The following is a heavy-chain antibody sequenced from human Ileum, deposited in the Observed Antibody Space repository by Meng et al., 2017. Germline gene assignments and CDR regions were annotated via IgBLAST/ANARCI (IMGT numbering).Heavy chain of an antibody. V-gene: IGHV3-7*01. CDR3: VGEPFDV. J-gene: IGHJ3*01. Sequence: GESLKISCEASGFTFSNYWMSWVRQAPGKGLEWVANIKQDGSVKTYAESVKGRFTISRDNDKNSLYLQLDSLRGEDTAVYYCVGEPFDVWGQGTMVTVSS. CDR1: GFTFSNYW. CDR2: IKQDGSVK.